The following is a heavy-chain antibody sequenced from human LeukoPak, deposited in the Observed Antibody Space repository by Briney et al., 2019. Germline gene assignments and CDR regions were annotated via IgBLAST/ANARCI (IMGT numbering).Heavy chain of an antibody. Sequence: PGGSLRLSCAASGFTFSSYAMHWVRQAPGKGLEWVAVISYDGSNKYYADSVKGRFTISRDNSKNTLYLQMNSLRAEDTAVYYCAREGAITMIVNGEAYFDYWGQGTLVTVSS. D-gene: IGHD3-22*01. V-gene: IGHV3-30-3*01. CDR3: AREGAITMIVNGEAYFDY. CDR2: ISYDGSNK. CDR1: GFTFSSYA. J-gene: IGHJ4*02.